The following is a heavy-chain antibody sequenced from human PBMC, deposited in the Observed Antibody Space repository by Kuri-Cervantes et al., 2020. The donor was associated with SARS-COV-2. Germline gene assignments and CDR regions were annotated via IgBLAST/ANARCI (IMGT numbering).Heavy chain of an antibody. CDR1: GVPVTGGSYS. D-gene: IGHD2-15*01. J-gene: IGHJ6*03. CDR2: LDTSGST. V-gene: IGHV4-61*09. Sequence: SETLSLTCAVSGVPVTGGSYSWAWIRQPAGKGLEWIGHLDTSGSTTYNPSLRGRVTISLDPSNNRFSLSLTSTTAADTAVYFCARGQGVAVPVALLVFLGYYMDVWGKGTTVTVSS. CDR3: ARGQGVAVPVALLVFLGYYMDV.